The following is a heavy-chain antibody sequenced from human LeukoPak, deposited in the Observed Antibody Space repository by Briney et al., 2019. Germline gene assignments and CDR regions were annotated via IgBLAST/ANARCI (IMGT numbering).Heavy chain of an antibody. Sequence: GGSLRLSCAASGFTFDDYAMHWVRQAPGKGLEWVSGISWNSGSVGYADSVKGRFTISRDNAKNSLYLQMNSLRAEDTALYYCVKGPGGYGGTLLFDYWGQGTLVTVSS. D-gene: IGHD4-23*01. CDR1: GFTFDDYA. CDR3: VKGPGGYGGTLLFDY. V-gene: IGHV3-9*01. J-gene: IGHJ4*02. CDR2: ISWNSGSV.